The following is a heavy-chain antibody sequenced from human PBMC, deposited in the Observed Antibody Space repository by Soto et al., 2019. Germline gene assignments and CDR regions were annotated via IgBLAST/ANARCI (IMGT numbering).Heavy chain of an antibody. J-gene: IGHJ4*02. D-gene: IGHD3-16*02. V-gene: IGHV3-21*04. CDR1: GFTFSTYS. Sequence: LRLSCAASGFTFSTYSMNWVRQAPGKGLEWVSSISSSSSYIYYADSVKGRFTISRDNIKNFVFLQMNGLRADDTASYYCARDGLLFSGPYRPSRFDYWGLGTQVTVSS. CDR3: ARDGLLFSGPYRPSRFDY. CDR2: ISSSSSYI.